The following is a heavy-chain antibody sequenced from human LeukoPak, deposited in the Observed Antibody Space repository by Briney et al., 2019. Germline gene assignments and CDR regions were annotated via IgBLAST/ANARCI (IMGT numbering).Heavy chain of an antibody. D-gene: IGHD2-15*01. J-gene: IGHJ5*02. CDR3: ARGRYCSGGSCSNWCDP. CDR2: MNPNSGNT. Sequence: ASVTVSCKASGYTFTSYDINWVRQAPGQGLEWMGWMNPNSGNTGYAHRFQGRVTMTRNTSISTAYMELSSLRSEDTAVYYCARGRYCSGGSCSNWCDPWGQGTLVTVSS. V-gene: IGHV1-8*01. CDR1: GYTFTSYD.